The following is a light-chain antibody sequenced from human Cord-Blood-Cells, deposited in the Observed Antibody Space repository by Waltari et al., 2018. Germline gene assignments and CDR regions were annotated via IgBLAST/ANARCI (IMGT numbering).Light chain of an antibody. J-gene: IGLJ3*02. CDR1: SSDVGRYNL. V-gene: IGLV2-23*01. Sequence: QSALTQPASVSGSPGQSITISCTGTSSDVGRYNLVSWYQQNPGKAPKLMIYDGSKRPSGVSNRFSGSKSFNTASLTICGIQAEDEADYYCCSYAGSSTWVFGGGTKLTVL. CDR2: DGS. CDR3: CSYAGSSTWV.